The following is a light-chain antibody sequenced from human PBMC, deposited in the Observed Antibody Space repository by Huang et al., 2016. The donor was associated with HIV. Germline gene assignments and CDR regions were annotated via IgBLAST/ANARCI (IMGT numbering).Light chain of an antibody. CDR3: QQLDSYPLT. V-gene: IGKV1-9*01. CDR1: QGISSS. CDR2: AAS. Sequence: IQLTQSPSSLSASVGDRVTITCRASQGISSSLAWYQQKPGNAPKVLIYAASTLQRGVPSRFSGSGSGTDFTLTISSLQPEDFATYYCQQLDSYPLTFGGGTKVEIK. J-gene: IGKJ4*01.